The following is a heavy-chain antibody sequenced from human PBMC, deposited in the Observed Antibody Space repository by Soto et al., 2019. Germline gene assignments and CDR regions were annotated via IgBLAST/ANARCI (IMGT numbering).Heavy chain of an antibody. CDR2: VYHTGDT. J-gene: IGHJ5*02. Sequence: QVQLQESGPRLVKPSGSLSLTCGVSGGTVASSHWWSWVRQSPSRGLEWIGNVYHTGDTNFNPSLQSRVTFSVDKSNNQFSLRLPSLTAADTAVYFCAREIVTAGGNNYFDPWGPGTLVTVSS. V-gene: IGHV4-4*02. D-gene: IGHD2-21*02. CDR1: GGTVASSHW. CDR3: AREIVTAGGNNYFDP.